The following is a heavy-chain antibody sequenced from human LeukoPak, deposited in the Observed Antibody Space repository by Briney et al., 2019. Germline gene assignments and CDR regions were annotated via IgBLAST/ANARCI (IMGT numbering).Heavy chain of an antibody. D-gene: IGHD2-2*01. CDR2: IYDSGST. J-gene: IGHJ6*02. CDR1: GGSISSYY. CDR3: ARVGGTNYYYYGMDV. V-gene: IGHV4-59*01. Sequence: SETLSLTCTVSGGSISSYYWSWIRQPPGKGLEWIGYIYDSGSTNYNPSLKSRVTVSVDTSKNQFSLKLSSVTAADTAVYYCARVGGTNYYYYGMDVWGQGTTVTVSS.